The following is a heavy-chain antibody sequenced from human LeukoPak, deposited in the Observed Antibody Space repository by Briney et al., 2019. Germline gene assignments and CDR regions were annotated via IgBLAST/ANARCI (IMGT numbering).Heavy chain of an antibody. Sequence: LETLSLTCTVSGGSISSYYWSWVRQPPRKGLERIGYIYYSGSTNYNPSLKSRVTISVDTSKNQFSLRLSSVTAADTAVYYCARVLSGKWFGGNWFDPWGQGTLVTVSS. CDR2: IYYSGST. J-gene: IGHJ5*02. V-gene: IGHV4-59*01. D-gene: IGHD3-10*01. CDR3: ARVLSGKWFGGNWFDP. CDR1: GGSISSYY.